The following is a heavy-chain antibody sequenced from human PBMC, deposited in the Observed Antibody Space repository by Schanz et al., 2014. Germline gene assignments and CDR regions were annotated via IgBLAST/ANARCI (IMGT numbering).Heavy chain of an antibody. CDR2: IYSTGST. CDR3: ARDMVENWFDS. D-gene: IGHD3-10*01. CDR1: GGSISSGSYY. Sequence: QVQLQESGPGLVKPSQTLSLTCTVSGGSISSGSYYWSWIRQPAGKGLEWIGRIYSTGSTNYNPSLKRRVTISKDPSKTQFSLKLTSVTAADTAVYYCARDMVENWFDSWGQGTLVTVSS. J-gene: IGHJ5*01. V-gene: IGHV4-61*02.